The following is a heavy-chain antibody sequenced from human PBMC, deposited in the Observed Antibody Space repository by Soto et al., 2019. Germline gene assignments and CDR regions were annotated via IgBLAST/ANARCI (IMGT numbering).Heavy chain of an antibody. CDR3: SRGGTSICGLDV. V-gene: IGHV3-72*01. CDR1: GFSFSDHY. CDR2: SRNKTRTYST. Sequence: EVQLVESGGGLVQPGGSLRLSCEASGFSFSDHYMDWVRQAPGKGLEWVGRSRNKTRTYSTEYAASGKGRFTIASDDSKNSRYLQMNSQKSEDTSVYYWSRGGTSICGLDVGGQGTTVAVTS. D-gene: IGHD1-1*01. J-gene: IGHJ6*02.